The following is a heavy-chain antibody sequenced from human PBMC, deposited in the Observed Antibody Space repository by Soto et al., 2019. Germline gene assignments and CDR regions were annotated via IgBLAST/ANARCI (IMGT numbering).Heavy chain of an antibody. J-gene: IGHJ6*02. D-gene: IGHD6-13*01. CDR3: ARTLAAAALSSGMDV. Sequence: QVQLQQWGAGLLKPSETLSLTCAVYGGSFSGYYWSWIRQPPGKGLEWIGEINHSGSTNYNPSLKSRVTISVDTSKNQFSLKLSSVTAADTAVYYCARTLAAAALSSGMDVWGQGTTVTVSS. CDR2: INHSGST. CDR1: GGSFSGYY. V-gene: IGHV4-34*01.